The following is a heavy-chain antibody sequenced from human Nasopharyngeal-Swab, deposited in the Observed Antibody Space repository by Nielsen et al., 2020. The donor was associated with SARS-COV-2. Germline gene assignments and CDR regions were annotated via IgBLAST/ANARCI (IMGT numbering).Heavy chain of an antibody. Sequence: VRQAPGKGLEWMAVISYDGIKKYYADSVKGRFTLSRDNSKNTLYLQMNSLTTEDTAVYYCAKDHQLIRNYYYYDLDVWGQGTTVTDSS. D-gene: IGHD2-8*01. V-gene: IGHV3-30*18. J-gene: IGHJ6*02. CDR3: AKDHQLIRNYYYYDLDV. CDR2: ISYDGIKK.